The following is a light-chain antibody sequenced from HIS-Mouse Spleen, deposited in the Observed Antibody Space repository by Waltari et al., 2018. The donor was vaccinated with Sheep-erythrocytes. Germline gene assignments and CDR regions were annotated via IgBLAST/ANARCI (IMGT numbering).Light chain of an antibody. CDR3: CSYAGSYTLV. V-gene: IGLV2-11*01. CDR1: SSDVGGYNY. J-gene: IGLJ2*01. Sequence: QSALTQPRSVSGSPGQSVTISCTGTSSDVGGYNYVSWYQQHPGKAPKLRIYDVSTRPSGVPDRFSGSKSGNTASLTISELQAEDEADYYCCSYAGSYTLVFGGGTKLTVL. CDR2: DVS.